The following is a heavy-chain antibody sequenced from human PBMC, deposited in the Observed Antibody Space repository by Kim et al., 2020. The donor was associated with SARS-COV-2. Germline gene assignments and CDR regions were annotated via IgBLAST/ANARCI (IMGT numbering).Heavy chain of an antibody. CDR3: AKAPADGDYDS. CDR2: IWYDGSIK. Sequence: GGSLRLSCAASGFIFRNYGMHWVRQAPGKGLEWVAVIWYDGSIKYYADSVKGRFTISRDNSKNTLYLQMNSLRAEDTAVYYCAKAPADGDYDSWGQGTLVTVSS. CDR1: GFIFRNYG. D-gene: IGHD4-17*01. V-gene: IGHV3-33*06. J-gene: IGHJ5*01.